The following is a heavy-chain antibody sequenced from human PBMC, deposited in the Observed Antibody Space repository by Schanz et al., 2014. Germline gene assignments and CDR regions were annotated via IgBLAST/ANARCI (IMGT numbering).Heavy chain of an antibody. CDR2: VNPSVRGT. V-gene: IGHV1-46*03. CDR1: GYTLSAYS. CDR3: AGATYSSSWYGGSEYFQH. D-gene: IGHD6-13*01. J-gene: IGHJ1*01. Sequence: QVQLVQSGTQVKKPGASVKVSCKASGYTLSAYSLHWVRQAPGQGLEWMGIVNPSVRGTHFAREFQGRVTVTSDTSTSTVYMELSGLRSEDTAVYYCAGATYSSSWYGGSEYFQHWGQGTLVTVSS.